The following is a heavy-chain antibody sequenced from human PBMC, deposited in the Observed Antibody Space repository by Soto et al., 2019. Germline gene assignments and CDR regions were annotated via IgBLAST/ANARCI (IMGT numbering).Heavy chain of an antibody. CDR3: ASFPVNPGRDSSAIFDS. Sequence: LSLTCTVSGGSISSSSYYWGWIRQPPGKGLEWIGSTYYSGSTYYNPSLKSRVTISVDTSKTQLSLKLSSVTAADTAVYYCASFPVNPGRDSSAIFDSWGQGTLVTVSS. J-gene: IGHJ4*02. CDR2: TYYSGST. CDR1: GGSISSSSYY. V-gene: IGHV4-39*01. D-gene: IGHD3-22*01.